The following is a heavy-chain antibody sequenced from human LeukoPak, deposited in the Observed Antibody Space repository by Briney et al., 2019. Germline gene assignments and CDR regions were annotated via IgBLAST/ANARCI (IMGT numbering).Heavy chain of an antibody. CDR1: GYTFTSYG. J-gene: IGHJ6*02. Sequence: GASVKVSCKASGYTFTSYGISWVRQAPGQGLEWMGWISAYNGNTNYAQKLQGRVTMTTDTSTSTAYMELRSLRSDDTAVYYCARELASSGCRVSYYYYGMDVWGQGTTVTVSS. CDR2: ISAYNGNT. CDR3: ARELASSGCRVSYYYYGMDV. V-gene: IGHV1-18*01. D-gene: IGHD3-22*01.